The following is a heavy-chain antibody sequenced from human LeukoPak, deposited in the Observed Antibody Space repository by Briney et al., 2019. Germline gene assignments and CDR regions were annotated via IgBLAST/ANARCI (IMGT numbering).Heavy chain of an antibody. Sequence: SVKVSCKASGYTFTSYDINWVRQATGQGLEWMGWMNPNSGNTGYAQKFQGRVTMTRNTSISTAYMELSSLRSEDTAVYYCARSPKRGYDIVLIRDGMDVWGQGTTVTVSS. J-gene: IGHJ6*02. CDR1: GYTFTSYD. V-gene: IGHV1-8*01. CDR3: ARSPKRGYDIVLIRDGMDV. CDR2: MNPNSGNT. D-gene: IGHD2-8*02.